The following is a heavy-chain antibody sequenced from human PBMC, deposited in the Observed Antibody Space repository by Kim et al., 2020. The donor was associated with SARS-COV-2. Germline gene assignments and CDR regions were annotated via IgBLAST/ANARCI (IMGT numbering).Heavy chain of an antibody. V-gene: IGHV4-34*01. J-gene: IGHJ5*02. D-gene: IGHD3-16*01. Sequence: NYNPSLKSRVTISVDTSKNQFSLKLSSVTAADTAVYYCARVRSRGGWFDPWGQGTLVTVSS. CDR3: ARVRSRGGWFDP.